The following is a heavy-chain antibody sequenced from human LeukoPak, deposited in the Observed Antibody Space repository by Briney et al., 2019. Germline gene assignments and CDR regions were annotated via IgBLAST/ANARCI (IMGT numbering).Heavy chain of an antibody. D-gene: IGHD1-7*01. V-gene: IGHV1-24*01. J-gene: IGHJ4*02. CDR2: FDPEDGET. CDR1: GYTLTELS. Sequence: ASVKVSCKVSGYTLTELSMHWVRQAPGKGLEWMGGFDPEDGETIYAQKFQGRVTMTEDTSTDTAYMELGSLRSEDTAVYYCATGNNWNYAMFDYWGQGTLVTVSS. CDR3: ATGNNWNYAMFDY.